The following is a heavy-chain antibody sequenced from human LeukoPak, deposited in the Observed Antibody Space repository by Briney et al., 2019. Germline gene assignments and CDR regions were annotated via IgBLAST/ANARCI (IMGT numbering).Heavy chain of an antibody. D-gene: IGHD3-10*01. V-gene: IGHV4-4*07. CDR3: ARDGYYGSGAFLDGFDM. CDR2: IYAGGST. CDR1: GASFSSFF. J-gene: IGHJ3*02. Sequence: SETLSLTCSVSGASFSSFFRNWIRQPAGKGLEWIGRIYAGGSTNYNPSLKSRVTMSVDTSKSQFSLKLNSVTAADTAVYYCARDGYYGSGAFLDGFDMWGQGTKVTVSS.